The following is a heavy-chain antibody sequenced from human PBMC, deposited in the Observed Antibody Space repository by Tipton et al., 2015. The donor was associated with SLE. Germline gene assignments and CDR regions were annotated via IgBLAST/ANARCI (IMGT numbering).Heavy chain of an antibody. J-gene: IGHJ5*02. CDR3: ARGAKNWFDP. Sequence: TLSLTCTVSGGSISSYYWSWIRQPPGKGLEWIGYIYYSGSTNYNPSLKSRVTISVDTSKNQFSLKLSSVTAADTAVYYCARGAKNWFDPWGQGTLVTVSS. V-gene: IGHV4-59*01. CDR1: GGSISSYY. CDR2: IYYSGST.